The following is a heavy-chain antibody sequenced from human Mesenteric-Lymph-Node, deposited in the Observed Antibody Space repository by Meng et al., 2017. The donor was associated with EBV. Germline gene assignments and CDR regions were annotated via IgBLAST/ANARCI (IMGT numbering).Heavy chain of an antibody. D-gene: IGHD6-19*01. V-gene: IGHV1-18*01. Sequence: QVQLVQSGAEVRKPGASVKVSCKDSGYTFPSYVFSWVRQAPGQGLEWMGWISAYNGNTDYAQKFQDRVTLTTDTSTSTAYMELRSLRSDDTAVYYCARGPQQWLADYWGQGTLVTVSS. J-gene: IGHJ4*02. CDR2: ISAYNGNT. CDR1: GYTFPSYV. CDR3: ARGPQQWLADY.